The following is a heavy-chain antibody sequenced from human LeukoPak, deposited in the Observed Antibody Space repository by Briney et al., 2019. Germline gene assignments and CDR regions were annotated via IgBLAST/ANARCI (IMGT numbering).Heavy chain of an antibody. CDR2: MFHSGDT. J-gene: IGHJ4*02. V-gene: IGHV4-38-2*01. Sequence: PSETLSLTCDVSGYSIRSGSYWGWIRQPPGKGLEWIGCMFHSGDTYHNPSLKSRVTISADTSKNQFSLKLTSVTAADTAVYYSAKVGAYGDYARHDYWGQGTLVTVSS. D-gene: IGHD4-17*01. CDR1: GYSIRSGSY. CDR3: AKVGAYGDYARHDY.